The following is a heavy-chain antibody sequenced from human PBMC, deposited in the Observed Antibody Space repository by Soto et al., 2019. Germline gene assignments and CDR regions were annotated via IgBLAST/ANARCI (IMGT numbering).Heavy chain of an antibody. CDR1: GFTFSSYA. D-gene: IGHD2-2*01. Sequence: GGSLRLSCAASGFTFSSYAMSWVRQAPGKGLEWVSAISGSGGSTYYADSVKGRFTISRDNSKNTLYLQMNSLRAEDTAVYYCARGRYCSSTSCYGAHYYYYMDVWGKGTTVTVSS. CDR2: ISGSGGST. J-gene: IGHJ6*03. CDR3: ARGRYCSSTSCYGAHYYYYMDV. V-gene: IGHV3-23*01.